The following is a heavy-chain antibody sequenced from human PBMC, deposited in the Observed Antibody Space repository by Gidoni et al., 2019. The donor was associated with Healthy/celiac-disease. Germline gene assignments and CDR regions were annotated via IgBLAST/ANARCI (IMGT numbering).Heavy chain of an antibody. Sequence: QVQLVQSGAEVKKPGSSVKVSCKASGGTFSSYAISWVRQAPGQGLEWMGGFLPSFGIANYAQKFQGRVTITADKSTSTAYMELSSLRSEDTAVYYCANLASEYYYDSSGYYYNLWGQGTLVTVSS. J-gene: IGHJ5*02. D-gene: IGHD3-22*01. CDR2: FLPSFGIA. CDR1: GGTFSSYA. CDR3: ANLASEYYYDSSGYYYNL. V-gene: IGHV1-69*17.